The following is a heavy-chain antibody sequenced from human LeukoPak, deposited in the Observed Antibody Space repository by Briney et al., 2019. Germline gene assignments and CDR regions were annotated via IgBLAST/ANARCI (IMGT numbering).Heavy chain of an antibody. V-gene: IGHV1-18*01. CDR2: ISAYNGNT. CDR1: GYTFTSYG. Sequence: ASVKVSCKASGYTFTSYGISWVRQAPGQGLEWMGWISAYNGNTNYAQKLQGRVTMTTDTSTSTAYMELRSLRSDDTAVYYCARGQYYGSGLYYFDYWGQGTLVTVSS. D-gene: IGHD3-10*01. CDR3: ARGQYYGSGLYYFDY. J-gene: IGHJ4*02.